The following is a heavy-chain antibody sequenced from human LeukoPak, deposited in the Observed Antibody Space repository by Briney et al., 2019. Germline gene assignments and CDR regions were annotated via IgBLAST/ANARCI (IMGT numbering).Heavy chain of an antibody. CDR2: ISGSGGST. V-gene: IGHV3-23*01. Sequence: GGSLRLSCAASGFTFSSYAMSWVRQAPGKGLEWVSAISGSGGSTYYADSVKGRFTISRDNSKNTLYLQMNSLRAEDTAVYYCANFPRDSYYFDYWGQGTLVTVSS. J-gene: IGHJ4*02. CDR1: GFTFSSYA. CDR3: ANFPRDSYYFDY. D-gene: IGHD2-21*01.